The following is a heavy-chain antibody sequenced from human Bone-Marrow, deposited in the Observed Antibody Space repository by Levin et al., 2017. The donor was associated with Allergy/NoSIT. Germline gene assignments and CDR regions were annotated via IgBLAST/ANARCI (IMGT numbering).Heavy chain of an antibody. J-gene: IGHJ4*02. CDR3: ARGGVGYSQGLRVHY. V-gene: IGHV1-69*06. CDR1: EDTFSSYA. Sequence: SVKVSCKASEDTFSSYAINWVRQAPGQGLEWLGGVIPVFHTPNYARGFQDRVSIIADRSTSTAYLQMSSLRAEDTAVYYCARGGVGYSQGLRVHYWGQGTRVTVSS. CDR2: VIPVFHTP. D-gene: IGHD5-18*01.